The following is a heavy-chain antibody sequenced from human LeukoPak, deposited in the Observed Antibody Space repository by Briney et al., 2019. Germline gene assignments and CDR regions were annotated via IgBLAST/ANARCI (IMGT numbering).Heavy chain of an antibody. J-gene: IGHJ4*02. V-gene: IGHV1-69*05. CDR3: ARGDYCGGDCYFTQLDF. D-gene: IGHD2-21*02. CDR2: IIPIFGTA. Sequence: SVKVSCKASGGTFSSYAISWVRQAPGQGLEWMGGIIPIFGTANYAQKFQGRVTITTDESTSTAYMELSSLRSEDTAVYYCARGDYCGGDCYFTQLDFWGQGTLVTVSS. CDR1: GGTFSSYA.